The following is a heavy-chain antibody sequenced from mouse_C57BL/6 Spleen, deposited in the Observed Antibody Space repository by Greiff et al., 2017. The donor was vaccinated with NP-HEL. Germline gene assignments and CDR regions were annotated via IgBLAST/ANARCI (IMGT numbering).Heavy chain of an antibody. Sequence: QVQLQQSGAELVRPGASVKLSCTASGFNIKDDYMHWVKQRPGQGLEWIGNINPSNGGTNYNEKFKSKATLTVDKSSSTAYMQLSSLTSEDSAVYYCARKRHYGYDGYYFDYWGQGTTLTVSS. CDR3: ARKRHYGYDGYYFDY. V-gene: IGHV1-53*01. CDR1: GFNIKDDY. CDR2: INPSNGGT. J-gene: IGHJ2*01. D-gene: IGHD2-2*01.